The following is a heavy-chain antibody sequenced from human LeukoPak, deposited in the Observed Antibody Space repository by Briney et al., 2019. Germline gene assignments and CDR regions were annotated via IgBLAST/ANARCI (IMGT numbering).Heavy chain of an antibody. CDR2: VYTSGNT. J-gene: IGHJ4*02. D-gene: IGHD6-19*01. CDR1: GGSISTYY. CDR3: AREPVTGTSNFFDF. Sequence: SETLSLTCTVSGGSISTYYWSWIRQPAGKGLEWIGRVYTSGNTNYNPSLKSRVTMSVDTSKKQFSLKLSSVTAADTAVYYCAREPVTGTSNFFDFWGQGTLVTVSP. V-gene: IGHV4-4*07.